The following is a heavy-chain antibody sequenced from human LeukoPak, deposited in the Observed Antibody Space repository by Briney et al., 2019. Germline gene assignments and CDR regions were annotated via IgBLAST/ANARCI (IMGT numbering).Heavy chain of an antibody. D-gene: IGHD3-22*01. J-gene: IGHJ4*02. CDR1: GFTYSSYS. CDR3: ARLTYDSSGYYYLVDY. Sequence: GGSLRLSCAASGFTYSSYSMNWVRQAPGKGLEWVSSISSSSSYIYYADSVKGQFTISRDNAKNSLYLQMNSLRAEDTAVYYCARLTYDSSGYYYLVDYWGQGTLVTVSS. CDR2: ISSSSSYI. V-gene: IGHV3-21*01.